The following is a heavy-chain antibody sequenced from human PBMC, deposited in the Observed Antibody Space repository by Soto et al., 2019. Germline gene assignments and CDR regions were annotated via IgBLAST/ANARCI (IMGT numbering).Heavy chain of an antibody. J-gene: IGHJ4*02. V-gene: IGHV4-34*01. Sequence: QVQLQQWGAGLLKPSETLSLTCAVYGGSFSGYHWSWIRQTPGKGLEWIGEINQSGSTNYNPSLKSRVTISVDTSKNQFSLKLSSVTAADTAVYYCARVDDYWGQGTLVTVSS. CDR1: GGSFSGYH. CDR3: ARVDDY. CDR2: INQSGST.